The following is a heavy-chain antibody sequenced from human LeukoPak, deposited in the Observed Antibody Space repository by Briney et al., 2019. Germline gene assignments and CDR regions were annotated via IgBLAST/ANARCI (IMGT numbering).Heavy chain of an antibody. Sequence: GGSLRLSCAASGLTFRSYLMSWVRQAPGKGLEWVATIKSDGSESYYVDSVKGRFIISRDNAKNLVYLHMNSLRAEDTAVYYCARDEGVSWFGPWGQGTLVTVSS. V-gene: IGHV3-7*03. J-gene: IGHJ5*02. CDR3: ARDEGVSWFGP. CDR2: IKSDGSES. D-gene: IGHD2-8*01. CDR1: GLTFRSYL.